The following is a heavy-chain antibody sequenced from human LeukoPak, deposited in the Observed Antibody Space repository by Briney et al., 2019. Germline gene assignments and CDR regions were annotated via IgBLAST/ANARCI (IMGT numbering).Heavy chain of an antibody. CDR1: GFLFSCYW. D-gene: IGHD3-16*01. V-gene: IGHV3-7*01. Sequence: GGSLRLSCAASGFLFSCYWMSWVRQAPGKGLEWVANINYDGSEKHFVDSVRGRFTISRDNAKNSLYLQMNSLRVEDTAIYYCARGGGLTDYWGQGTLVTVSS. CDR2: INYDGSEK. J-gene: IGHJ4*02. CDR3: ARGGGLTDY.